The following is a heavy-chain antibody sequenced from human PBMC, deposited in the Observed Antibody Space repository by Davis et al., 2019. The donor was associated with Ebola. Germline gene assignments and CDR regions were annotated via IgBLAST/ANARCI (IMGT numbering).Heavy chain of an antibody. CDR2: ISNDGNNK. D-gene: IGHD5-12*01. CDR1: GFTFSGSA. CDR3: ARDSGYDY. Sequence: GGSLRLSCAASGFTFSGSAMHWVRQAPGKGLEWVAVISNDGNNKYYADSVKGRFTISRHNSKNTLYLQMNSLRAEDTAVYYCARDSGYDYWGQGTLVTVSS. V-gene: IGHV3-30*14. J-gene: IGHJ4*02.